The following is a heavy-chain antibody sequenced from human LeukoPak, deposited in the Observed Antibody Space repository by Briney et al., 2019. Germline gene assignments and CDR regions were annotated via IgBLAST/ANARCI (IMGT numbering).Heavy chain of an antibody. J-gene: IGHJ4*02. CDR3: AREYSSSSGRAFDY. CDR2: ISPDGSST. CDR1: GLTFSTYW. V-gene: IGHV3-74*01. Sequence: PPGRSLRLSCAASGLTFSTYWIHSVRQAPGKGLVWVSRISPDGSSTTYADSVKDRFIISRDNAQITVYLQMSSLRVEDTAVYYCAREYSSSSGRAFDYWGQGTLVTASS. D-gene: IGHD6-6*01.